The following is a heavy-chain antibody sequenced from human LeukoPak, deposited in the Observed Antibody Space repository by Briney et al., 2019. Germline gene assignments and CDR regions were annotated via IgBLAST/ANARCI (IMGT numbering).Heavy chain of an antibody. D-gene: IGHD6-19*01. V-gene: IGHV1-3*01. CDR2: VNGANGNT. Sequence: GASVKVSCKASGYIFTSYAIHWVRQAPGQRLEWMGWVNGANGNTRYSQKFQGRVTISRDTSATTAYMELSSLKSEDTAVYYCARIAVAGTYWFDPWGQGTLVTVSS. J-gene: IGHJ5*02. CDR1: GYIFTSYA. CDR3: ARIAVAGTYWFDP.